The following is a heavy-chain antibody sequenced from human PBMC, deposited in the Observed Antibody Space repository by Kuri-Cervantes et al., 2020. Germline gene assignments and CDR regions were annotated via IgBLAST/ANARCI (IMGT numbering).Heavy chain of an antibody. D-gene: IGHD2-2*01. V-gene: IGHV4-34*01. CDR3: ARGRYCSSTSCYAGYYYYGMDV. CDR1: GGSFSGYY. J-gene: IGHJ6*02. CDR2: INHSGST. Sequence: SETLSLTCAVYGGSFSGYYWSWIRQPPGKGLEGIGEINHSGSTNYNPSLKSRVTISVDTSKNQFSLKLSSVTAADTAVYYCARGRYCSSTSCYAGYYYYGMDVWGQGTTVTVSS.